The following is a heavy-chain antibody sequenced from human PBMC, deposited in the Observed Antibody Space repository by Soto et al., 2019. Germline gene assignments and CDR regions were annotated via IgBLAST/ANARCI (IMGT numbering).Heavy chain of an antibody. D-gene: IGHD6-6*01. CDR1: GGSIGSSNW. V-gene: IGHV4-4*02. CDR3: ARVRKIVARPRLRTSYYFDY. J-gene: IGHJ4*02. Sequence: PSETLSLTCAVSGGSIGSSNWWSWVRQPPGKGLEWIGEIYHSGSTNYNPSLKSRATISVDKSKNQFSLKLSSVTAADTAVYYCARVRKIVARPRLRTSYYFDYWGQGTLVTVSS. CDR2: IYHSGST.